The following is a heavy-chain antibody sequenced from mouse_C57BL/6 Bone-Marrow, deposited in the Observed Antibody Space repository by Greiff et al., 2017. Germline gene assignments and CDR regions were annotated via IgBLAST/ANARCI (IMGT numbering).Heavy chain of an antibody. CDR1: GYTFTSYW. CDR3: AISFYYYGSTYFDY. CDR2: IDPSDSYT. Sequence: QVQLQQPGAELVKPGASVKLSCKASGYTFTSYWMQWVKQRPGQGLEWIGEIDPSDSYTNYNQKFKGKATLTVDTSSSTAYMQLSSLTSEDSAVYYCAISFYYYGSTYFDYWGQGTTLTVSS. V-gene: IGHV1-50*01. D-gene: IGHD1-1*01. J-gene: IGHJ2*01.